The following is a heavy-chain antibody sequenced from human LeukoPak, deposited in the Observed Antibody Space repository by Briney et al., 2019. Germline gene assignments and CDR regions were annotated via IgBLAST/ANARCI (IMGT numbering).Heavy chain of an antibody. Sequence: ASVKVSCKASGYTFTSYYMHWVRQAPGQGLEWMGIINPSGGSTSYAQKFQGRVTMTRDMSTSTVYMELSSLRSEDTAVYYCARGAPYYYGSTRQIIAEYFQHWGQGTLVTVSS. CDR2: INPSGGST. J-gene: IGHJ1*01. CDR3: ARGAPYYYGSTRQIIAEYFQH. V-gene: IGHV1-46*01. CDR1: GYTFTSYY. D-gene: IGHD3-10*01.